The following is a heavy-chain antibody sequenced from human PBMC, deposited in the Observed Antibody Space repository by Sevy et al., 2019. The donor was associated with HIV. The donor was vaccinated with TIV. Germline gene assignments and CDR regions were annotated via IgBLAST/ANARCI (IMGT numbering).Heavy chain of an antibody. CDR1: GFTFSSYS. CDR3: ARDLILRRQQLVAGTDDY. D-gene: IGHD6-13*01. Sequence: GGSLRLSRAASGFTFSSYSMNWVRQAPGKGLEWVSYISSSSSTIYYADSVKGRFTISRDNAKNSLYLQMNSLRDEDTAVYYCARDLILRRQQLVAGTDDYWGQGTLVTVSS. J-gene: IGHJ4*02. V-gene: IGHV3-48*02. CDR2: ISSSSSTI.